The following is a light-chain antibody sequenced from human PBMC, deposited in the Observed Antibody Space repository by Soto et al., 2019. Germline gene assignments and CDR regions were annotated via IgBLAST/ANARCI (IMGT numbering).Light chain of an antibody. CDR1: SSDVGGYNY. V-gene: IGLV2-14*03. J-gene: IGLJ2*01. CDR3: SSYTSTNTVI. Sequence: QSALTQPASVSGSPGQSITISCTGTSSDVGGYNYVSWYPHHPGKAPKLMIYDVSNRPSGVSNRFSGSKSGNTASLTISGLQDEDEADYYCSSYTSTNTVIFGGGTKLTV. CDR2: DVS.